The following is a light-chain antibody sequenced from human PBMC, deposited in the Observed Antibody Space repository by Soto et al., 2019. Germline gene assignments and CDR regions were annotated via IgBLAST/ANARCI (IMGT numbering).Light chain of an antibody. V-gene: IGKV3-20*01. CDR3: QQYGSSPGT. CDR2: GAS. CDR1: QSVSSSY. Sequence: EIVLTQSPGTLSLSPGERATLSCRXSQSVSSSYLAWYQQKPGQAPRLLIYGASSRATGIPDRFSGSGSGTDCTLTISRLEPEDFAVYYCQQYGSSPGTLGQGTKVDI. J-gene: IGKJ1*01.